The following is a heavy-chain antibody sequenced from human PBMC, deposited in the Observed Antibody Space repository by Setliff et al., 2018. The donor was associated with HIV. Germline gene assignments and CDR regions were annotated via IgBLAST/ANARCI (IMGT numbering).Heavy chain of an antibody. CDR2: IFNDGRT. Sequence: SETLSLTCTVSGGSISSSSYYWGWIRQPPGKGLEWIGSIFNDGRTYYNPSLKSRVTIPMDTSTNQFSLKLTSVTAADTAVYFCARVRLRVPPSIFDYWGMGSLVTVSS. CDR3: ARVRLRVPPSIFDY. V-gene: IGHV4-39*01. CDR1: GGSISSSSYY. J-gene: IGHJ4*02. D-gene: IGHD2-2*01.